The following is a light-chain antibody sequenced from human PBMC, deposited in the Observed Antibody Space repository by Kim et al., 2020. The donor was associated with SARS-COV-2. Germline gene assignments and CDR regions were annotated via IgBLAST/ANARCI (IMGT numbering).Light chain of an antibody. J-gene: IGLJ2*01. V-gene: IGLV3-21*04. CDR3: QVWDSSSDHPRV. CDR1: NIGSKS. Sequence: SYELTQPPSVSVAPGKTARITCGGNNIGSKSVHWYQQKPGQAPVLVIYYDSDRPSGIPERFSGSNSGNTATLTISRVEAGDEADYYCQVWDSSSDHPRVFGGGTQLTVL. CDR2: YDS.